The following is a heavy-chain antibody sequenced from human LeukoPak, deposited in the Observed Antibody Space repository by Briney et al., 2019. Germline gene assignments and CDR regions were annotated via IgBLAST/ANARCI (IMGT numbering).Heavy chain of an antibody. Sequence: SETLSPTCTVSGGSISSYYWSWIRQPAGKGLEWIGRIYTSGSNNYNPSLKSRVTMSVDTSKNQFSLKLSSVTAADTAVYYCARYQTYYDAFDIWGQGTMVTVSS. V-gene: IGHV4-4*07. D-gene: IGHD2-21*01. CDR1: GGSISSYY. CDR2: IYTSGSN. CDR3: ARYQTYYDAFDI. J-gene: IGHJ3*02.